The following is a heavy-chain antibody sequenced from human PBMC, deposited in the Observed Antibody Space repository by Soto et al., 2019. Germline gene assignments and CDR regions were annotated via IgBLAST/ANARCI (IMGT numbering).Heavy chain of an antibody. Sequence: QITLKESAPALVKPTQTLTLTCTLSGFSVSRSGSSVGWIRQPPGKALEWLALTYWDDTQRYHPSLRRRLTISRDTSKNQVVLSMTNMDPVDTATYFCAAQLTADGYFDLLGRGTLVSVSS. CDR2: TYWDDTQ. J-gene: IGHJ2*01. V-gene: IGHV2-5*02. D-gene: IGHD1-1*01. CDR3: AAQLTADGYFDL. CDR1: GFSVSRSGSS.